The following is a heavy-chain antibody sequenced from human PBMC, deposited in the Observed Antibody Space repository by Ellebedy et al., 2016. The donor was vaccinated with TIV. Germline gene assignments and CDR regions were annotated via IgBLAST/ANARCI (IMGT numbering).Heavy chain of an antibody. D-gene: IGHD3-16*01. V-gene: IGHV1-18*01. CDR2: ISAYNGNT. Sequence: ASVKVSCXASGGTFSSYAISWVRQAPGQGLEWMGWISAYNGNTNYAQKLQRRVTMTTDTSTSTAYMELRSLRSDDTAVYYCARALPFTAPIDFDYWGQGTLVTVSS. J-gene: IGHJ4*02. CDR3: ARALPFTAPIDFDY. CDR1: GGTFSSYA.